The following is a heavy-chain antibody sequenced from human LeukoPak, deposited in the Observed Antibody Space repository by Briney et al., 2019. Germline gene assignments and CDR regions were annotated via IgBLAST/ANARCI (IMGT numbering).Heavy chain of an antibody. D-gene: IGHD1-26*01. CDR3: ARESWSDSVAFDI. V-gene: IGHV3-30*04. J-gene: IGHJ3*02. Sequence: GTSLRLSCAASGFNFSSYAMHWVRQAPGEGLEWVGLISYGGIDKSYANSVKGRFTISRDSSKRTLYLQMNSLRAEDTAMYYCARESWSDSVAFDIWGLGTMVTVSS. CDR1: GFNFSSYA. CDR2: ISYGGIDK.